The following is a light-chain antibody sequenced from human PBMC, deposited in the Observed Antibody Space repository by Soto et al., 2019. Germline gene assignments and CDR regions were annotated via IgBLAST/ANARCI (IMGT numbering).Light chain of an antibody. CDR3: QHFTSWPPFFT. CDR2: DAS. V-gene: IGKV3-15*01. CDR1: QTITTN. J-gene: IGKJ3*01. Sequence: EILMTQSPATLSVSPGERATLSCRSSQTITTNVAWYQQKPGQAPRLLLYDASTRATDVPPRFSGSGSGTDFTLTISGLQSEDFAVYYCQHFTSWPPFFTFGPGTKVEIK.